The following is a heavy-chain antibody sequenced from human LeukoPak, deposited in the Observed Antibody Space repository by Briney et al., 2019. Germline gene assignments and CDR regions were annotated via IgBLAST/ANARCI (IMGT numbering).Heavy chain of an antibody. CDR2: IIPIFGTA. D-gene: IGHD6-19*01. CDR3: ARDSPCRAVAGAPGVKTYYYGMDV. Sequence: ASVKVSCKASGGTFSSYAISWVRQAPGQGLEWMGGIIPIFGTANYAQKFQGRVTITADKSTSTAYMELSSLRSEDTAVYYCARDSPCRAVAGAPGVKTYYYGMDVWGKGTTVTVSS. V-gene: IGHV1-69*06. CDR1: GGTFSSYA. J-gene: IGHJ6*04.